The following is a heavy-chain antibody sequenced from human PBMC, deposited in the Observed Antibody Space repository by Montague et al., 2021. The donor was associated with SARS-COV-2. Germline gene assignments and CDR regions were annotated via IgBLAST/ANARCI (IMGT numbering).Heavy chain of an antibody. Sequence: SETLSLTCTVPGVSLSSSSFYWGWIRQPPGKGLEWIGSIYYSGSTYYNPSLKSRVSISVDTSKKQLSLRLSSVTAADTAVYYCASSSYSSRWYYFDYWGQGTLVAVSS. CDR1: GVSLSSSSFY. CDR2: IYYSGST. V-gene: IGHV4-39*01. D-gene: IGHD6-13*01. CDR3: ASSSYSSRWYYFDY. J-gene: IGHJ4*02.